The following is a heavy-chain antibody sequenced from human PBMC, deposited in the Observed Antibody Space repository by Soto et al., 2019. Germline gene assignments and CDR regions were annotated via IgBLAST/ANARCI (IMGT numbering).Heavy chain of an antibody. J-gene: IGHJ4*02. CDR3: VSMSSPPRTYYDILTGYGIDY. CDR1: GFTFSSYA. V-gene: IGHV3-64D*06. D-gene: IGHD3-9*01. CDR2: ISSNGGST. Sequence: GGSLRLSCSASGFTFSSYAMHWVRQAPGKGLEYVSAISSNGGSTYYADSVKGRFTISRDNSKNTLYLQMSSLRAEDTAVYYCVSMSSPPRTYYDILTGYGIDYWGQGTLVTVSS.